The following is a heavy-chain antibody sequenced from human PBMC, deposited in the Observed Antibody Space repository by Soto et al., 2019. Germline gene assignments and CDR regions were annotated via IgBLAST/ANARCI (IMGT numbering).Heavy chain of an antibody. CDR3: ARDRSAAGPSNWFDP. D-gene: IGHD6-13*01. CDR2: IAPSGST. Sequence: QVQLQESGPRLVKPSETLSLFCTVSGASISSYHWSWIRQSAGKGLEWIGRIAPSGSTNYNPSLRGRVTMSLDTSETQFSLRMRSVTAADTDVYYCARDRSAAGPSNWFDPWGQGTLVTVSS. J-gene: IGHJ5*02. CDR1: GASISSYH. V-gene: IGHV4-4*07.